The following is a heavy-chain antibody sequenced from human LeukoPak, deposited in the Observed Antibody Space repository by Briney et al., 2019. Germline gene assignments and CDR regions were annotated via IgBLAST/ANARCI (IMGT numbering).Heavy chain of an antibody. CDR2: INHSGST. D-gene: IGHD3-10*01. CDR1: GGSINTPNYY. J-gene: IGHJ5*02. Sequence: SETLSLTCTVSGGSINTPNYYWSWIRQPPGKGLEWIGEINHSGSTNYNPSLKSRVTISVDTSKNQFSLKLSSVTAADTAVYYCARHPTYYYGSGYWFDPWGQGTLVTVSS. V-gene: IGHV4-39*01. CDR3: ARHPTYYYGSGYWFDP.